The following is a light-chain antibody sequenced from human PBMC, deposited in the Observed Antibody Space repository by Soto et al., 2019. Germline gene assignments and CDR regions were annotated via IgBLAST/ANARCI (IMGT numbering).Light chain of an antibody. CDR1: QSVSSSY. Sequence: EIVLTQSPGTLSLSPGERATLSCRASQSVSSSYLAWYQQKPGQAPRLLIYAASGRATGIPDRFSGSGSGTDFALTISRLEPEDFAVYYCQQYGSAPGTFGQGTKVDIK. CDR2: AAS. J-gene: IGKJ1*01. CDR3: QQYGSAPGT. V-gene: IGKV3-20*01.